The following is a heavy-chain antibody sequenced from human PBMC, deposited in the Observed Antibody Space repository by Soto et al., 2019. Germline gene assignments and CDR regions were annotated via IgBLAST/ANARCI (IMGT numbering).Heavy chain of an antibody. CDR2: VSGSGGRT. CDR3: AKEGYSGNETYCSGGSCYYYGMDV. Sequence: PGGSLRLSCAASGFTFSSYAMSWVRQAPGKGLEWVSAVSGSGGRTYYEDSVNGRFTITSDNSKHTLYLQMNILTAEDTAVYYCAKEGYSGNETYCSGGSCYYYGMDVWGQGTTVTVSS. J-gene: IGHJ6*02. CDR1: GFTFSSYA. D-gene: IGHD2-15*01. V-gene: IGHV3-23*01.